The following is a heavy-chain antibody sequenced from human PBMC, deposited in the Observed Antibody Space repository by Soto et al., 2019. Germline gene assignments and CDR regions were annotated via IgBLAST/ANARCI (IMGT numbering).Heavy chain of an antibody. D-gene: IGHD3-22*01. Sequence: QVRLEQSGPEVKKTGASVKVSCKASGYTFTSYGISWVRQAPGQGLEWMGWINIYSGDENYAQRFQDRVNMTRDPSTNTVYMEMRSLRSDDTAVYYCARALYYYDNSGLAYWGQGTLVTVSS. CDR2: INIYSGDE. J-gene: IGHJ4*02. CDR3: ARALYYYDNSGLAY. CDR1: GYTFTSYG. V-gene: IGHV1-18*01.